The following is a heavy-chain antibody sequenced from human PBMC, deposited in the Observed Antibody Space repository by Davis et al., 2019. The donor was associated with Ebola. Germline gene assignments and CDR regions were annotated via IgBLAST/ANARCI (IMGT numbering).Heavy chain of an antibody. V-gene: IGHV1-46*01. Sequence: AASVKVSCKASGYTFTSYYMHWVRQAPGQGLEWMGIINPSGGSTSYAQKFQGRVTMTRDTSTSTVYMELSSLRSEDTAVYYCARDVSMVQGVIEKDYWGQGTLVTVSS. CDR1: GYTFTSYY. CDR3: ARDVSMVQGVIEKDY. CDR2: INPSGGST. J-gene: IGHJ4*02. D-gene: IGHD3-10*01.